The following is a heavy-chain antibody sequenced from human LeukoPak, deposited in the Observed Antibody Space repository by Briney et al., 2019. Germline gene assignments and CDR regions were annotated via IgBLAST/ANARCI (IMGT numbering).Heavy chain of an antibody. V-gene: IGHV1-69*01. CDR3: ARDRGYSYGDSDAFDI. D-gene: IGHD5-18*01. CDR1: GGTFSSYA. J-gene: IGHJ3*02. CDR2: IIPIFGTA. Sequence: GSSVKVSCKASGGTFSSYAISWVRQAPGQGLEWMGGIIPIFGTANYAQKFQGRVTITADESTSTAYMELSSLRSEDTAVYYCARDRGYSYGDSDAFDIWGQGTMVTVSS.